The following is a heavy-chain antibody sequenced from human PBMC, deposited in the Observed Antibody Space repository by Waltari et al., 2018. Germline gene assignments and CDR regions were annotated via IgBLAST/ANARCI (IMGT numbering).Heavy chain of an antibody. CDR3: ARNDYYDSSGRGYYGMDV. Sequence: QVQLVQSGAAVKKPGSSVKVSCKASGCTFSSYAIRWVRQAPGQGLEWMGGIIPIFGTANYAQKFQGRVTITADESTSTAYMELSSLRSEDTAVYYCARNDYYDSSGRGYYGMDVWGQGTTVTVSS. CDR2: IIPIFGTA. CDR1: GCTFSSYA. D-gene: IGHD3-22*01. V-gene: IGHV1-69*01. J-gene: IGHJ6*02.